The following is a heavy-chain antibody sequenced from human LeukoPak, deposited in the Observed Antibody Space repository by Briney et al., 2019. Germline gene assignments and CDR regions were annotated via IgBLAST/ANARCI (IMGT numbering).Heavy chain of an antibody. Sequence: PSETLSLTCTVSGGSISSSSYWWGWIRQPPGKGLEWIANIYYSGSTHYDPSLKSRVTISIEKSKNQFSLKLSSVTAADTAVYYCAREKRGGNHLYYYYYYMDVWGKGTTVTVSS. J-gene: IGHJ6*03. CDR3: AREKRGGNHLYYYYYYMDV. V-gene: IGHV4-39*07. CDR1: GGSISSSSYW. D-gene: IGHD2-15*01. CDR2: IYYSGST.